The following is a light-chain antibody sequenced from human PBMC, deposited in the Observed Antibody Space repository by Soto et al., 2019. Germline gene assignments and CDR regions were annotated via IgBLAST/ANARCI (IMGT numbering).Light chain of an antibody. Sequence: DIQMTQSPSSLSASVGDRVTITCRASQSISNYVSWYQQKPGKAPKLLIYAASTLHSGVPSRFSGSGSGTVFTLTITSLQPEDFATYYCQQLRSYPLTFGGGTKVEIK. CDR1: QSISNY. CDR2: AAS. CDR3: QQLRSYPLT. J-gene: IGKJ4*01. V-gene: IGKV1-39*01.